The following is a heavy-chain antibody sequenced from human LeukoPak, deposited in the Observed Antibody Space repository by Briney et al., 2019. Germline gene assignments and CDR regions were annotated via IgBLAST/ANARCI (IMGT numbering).Heavy chain of an antibody. D-gene: IGHD5-18*01. CDR1: GYSISSGYC. CDR2: IYHSGST. V-gene: IGHV4-38-2*01. J-gene: IGHJ5*02. CDR3: ARGTSWIQLSDANWFDP. Sequence: SETLSLTCAVSGYSISSGYCWGWIRQPPGKGLEWIGSIYHSGSTYYNPSLKSRVTISVDTSKNQFSLKLSSVTAADTAVYYCARGTSWIQLSDANWFDPWGQGTLVTVSS.